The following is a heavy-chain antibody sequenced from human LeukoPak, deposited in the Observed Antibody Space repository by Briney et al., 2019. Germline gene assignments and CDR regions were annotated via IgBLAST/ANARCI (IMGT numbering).Heavy chain of an antibody. CDR1: PYSITNAYY. J-gene: IGHJ4*02. D-gene: IGHD1-1*01. Sequence: KPSETLSLTCTVSPYSITNAYYWGWIRQPPGKGLEWIASIYHSGNTYYNPSLKSRVTISVDTSKNQFSLHLSSVTAADTAVYYCARSTWGPHWGQGTLVTVSS. V-gene: IGHV4-38-2*02. CDR3: ARSTWGPH. CDR2: IYHSGNT.